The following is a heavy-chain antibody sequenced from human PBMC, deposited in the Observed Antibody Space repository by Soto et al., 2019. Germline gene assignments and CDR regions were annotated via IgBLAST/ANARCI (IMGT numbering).Heavy chain of an antibody. CDR2: ISGSGGST. J-gene: IGHJ4*02. CDR3: AKDLGYCSGSSCFIDY. V-gene: IGHV3-23*01. CDR1: GFTFSSYA. D-gene: IGHD2-15*01. Sequence: GGSLRLSCAASGFTFSSYAMSWVRQAPGKGLEWVSAISGSGGSTYYADSVKGRFTISRDNSKNTLHLLMNSLRAEDTAVYYCAKDLGYCSGSSCFIDYWGQGTLVTVSS.